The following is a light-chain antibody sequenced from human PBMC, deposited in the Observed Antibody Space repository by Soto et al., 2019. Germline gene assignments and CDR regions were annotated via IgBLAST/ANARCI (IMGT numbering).Light chain of an antibody. V-gene: IGKV1-12*01. J-gene: IGKJ3*01. CDR1: QDIITW. Sequence: DIQMNQSTYYVSASEGDRVTITCRACQDIITWLAWFQQKPGKAPRFLIYSASTLQHGVPSRFRGSGSGTEFTLTLSRLQPEDVATYVCQQSDSFPFTFGPGTKVDV. CDR2: SAS. CDR3: QQSDSFPFT.